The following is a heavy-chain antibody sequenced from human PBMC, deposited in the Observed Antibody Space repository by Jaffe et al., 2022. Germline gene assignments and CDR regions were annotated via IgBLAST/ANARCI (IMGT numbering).Heavy chain of an antibody. Sequence: EVQLVESGGGLVQPGGSLRLSCAASGFTFSSYEMNWVRQAPGKGLEWVSYISSSGSTIYYADSVKGRFTISRDNAKNSLYLQMNSLRAEDTAVYYCARAEPYYYDSSGYSHGEYFQHWGQGTLVTVSS. J-gene: IGHJ1*01. CDR2: ISSSGSTI. D-gene: IGHD3-22*01. V-gene: IGHV3-48*03. CDR3: ARAEPYYYDSSGYSHGEYFQH. CDR1: GFTFSSYE.